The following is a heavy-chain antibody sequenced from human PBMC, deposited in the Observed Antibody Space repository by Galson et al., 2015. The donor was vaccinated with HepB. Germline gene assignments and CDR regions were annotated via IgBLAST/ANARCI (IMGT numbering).Heavy chain of an antibody. CDR3: ARDESGAVATGKSDY. CDR2: ISSTVIYI. Sequence: YSMNWVRQAPGKGLEWVASISSTVIYIYYAESVKGRFTISRDNAKNSLFLQMNSLRAEDTAMYYCARDESGAVATGKSDYWGQGTLVTVTS. V-gene: IGHV3-21*01. D-gene: IGHD5-12*01. CDR1: YS. J-gene: IGHJ4*02.